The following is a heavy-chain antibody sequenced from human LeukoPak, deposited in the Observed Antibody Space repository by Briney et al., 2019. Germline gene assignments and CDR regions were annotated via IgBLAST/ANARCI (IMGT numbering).Heavy chain of an antibody. D-gene: IGHD1-26*01. CDR3: ARGLDSGSYYFDY. CDR2: IYYSGST. J-gene: IGHJ4*02. V-gene: IGHV4-39*07. CDR1: GGSISSSSYY. Sequence: SETLSLTCTVSGGSISSSSYYWGWIRQPPGKGLEWIGSIYYSGSTYYNPSLKSRVTISVDTSKNQFSLKLSSVTAADTAVYYCARGLDSGSYYFDYWGQGTLVTVSS.